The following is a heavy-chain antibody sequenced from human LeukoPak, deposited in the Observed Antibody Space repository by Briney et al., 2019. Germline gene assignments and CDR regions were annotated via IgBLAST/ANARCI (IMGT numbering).Heavy chain of an antibody. D-gene: IGHD1-14*01. CDR2: ISSSGSTI. Sequence: GGSLRLSCAASGFTFSSYSMNWVRQAPGKGLEWVSYISSSGSTIYYADSVKGRFTISRDNAKNSLYLQMNSLRTEDTAVYYCARDLGFFTSELHWFDPWGQGTLVTVSS. CDR3: ARDLGFFTSELHWFDP. V-gene: IGHV3-48*01. J-gene: IGHJ5*02. CDR1: GFTFSSYS.